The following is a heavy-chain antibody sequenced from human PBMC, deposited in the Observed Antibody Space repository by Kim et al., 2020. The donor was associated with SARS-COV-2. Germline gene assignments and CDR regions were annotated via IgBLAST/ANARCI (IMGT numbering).Heavy chain of an antibody. V-gene: IGHV3-30*18. Sequence: GGSLRLSCAASGFTFSSYGMHWVRQAPGKGLEWVAVISYDGSNKYYADSVKGRFTISRDNSKNTLYLQMNSLRAEDTAVYYCAKDYGGYSYGIVDYYYYYGMDVWGQGTTVTVSS. D-gene: IGHD5-18*01. CDR3: AKDYGGYSYGIVDYYYYYGMDV. CDR2: ISYDGSNK. CDR1: GFTFSSYG. J-gene: IGHJ6*02.